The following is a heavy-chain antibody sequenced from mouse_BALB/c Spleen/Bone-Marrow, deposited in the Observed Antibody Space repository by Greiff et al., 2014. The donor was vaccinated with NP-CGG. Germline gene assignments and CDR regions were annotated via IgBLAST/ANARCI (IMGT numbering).Heavy chain of an antibody. Sequence: EVKLVESGGGLVKPGGSLKLSCAASGFTSSSYSMSWVRQTPEKRLEWVATISSGGHDTYYPDSVKGRFTISRDNAKNTLYLQMSSLKSEDTAVYYCSKDGGYDYSYYFDYWGQGTTLTVSS. D-gene: IGHD2-4*01. J-gene: IGHJ2*01. CDR1: GFTSSSYS. CDR2: ISSGGHDT. V-gene: IGHV5-6-4*01. CDR3: SKDGGYDYSYYFDY.